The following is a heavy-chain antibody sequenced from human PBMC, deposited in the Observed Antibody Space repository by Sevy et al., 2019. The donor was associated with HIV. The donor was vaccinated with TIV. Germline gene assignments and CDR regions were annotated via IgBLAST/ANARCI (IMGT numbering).Heavy chain of an antibody. D-gene: IGHD3-22*01. CDR3: ARGADSSGYSDY. J-gene: IGHJ4*02. CDR2: IYYSGST. CDR1: GGSMSSYY. V-gene: IGHV4-59*01. Sequence: SETLSLTCSVSGGSMSSYYWSWIRQPPGKGLEWIGYIYYSGSTNYNPALKSRVTISVDTSKNQFSLKLSSVTAADTAVYYCARGADSSGYSDYWGQGTLVTVSS.